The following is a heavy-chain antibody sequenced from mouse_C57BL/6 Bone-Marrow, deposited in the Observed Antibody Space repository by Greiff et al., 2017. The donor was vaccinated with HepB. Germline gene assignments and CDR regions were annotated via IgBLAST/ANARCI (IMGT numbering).Heavy chain of an antibody. CDR1: GFTFSSYT. Sequence: EVQVVESGGGLVKPGGSLKLSCAASGFTFSSYTMSWVRQTPEKRLEWVATISGGGGNTYYPDSVKGRFTISSDNAKNTLYLQRSSLRSEDTALYYCARRRLGLQFWFAYWGQGTLVTVSA. CDR3: ARRRLGLQFWFAY. D-gene: IGHD3-2*01. J-gene: IGHJ3*01. CDR2: ISGGGGNT. V-gene: IGHV5-9*01.